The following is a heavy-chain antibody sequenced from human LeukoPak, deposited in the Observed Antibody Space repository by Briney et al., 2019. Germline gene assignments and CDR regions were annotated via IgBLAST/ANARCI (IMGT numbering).Heavy chain of an antibody. J-gene: IGHJ5*02. CDR2: ISTSGSFV. Sequence: GGSLRLSCVASGFTFSDYYMNWIRQAPGKGLEWISYISTSGSFVYYADSVNGRFTISRDNAKNSLYLQMNSLRVEDTAVYYCARDIRYCSGDTCYSRWFDPWGQGTPVTVSS. D-gene: IGHD2-15*01. CDR3: ARDIRYCSGDTCYSRWFDP. CDR1: GFTFSDYY. V-gene: IGHV3-11*01.